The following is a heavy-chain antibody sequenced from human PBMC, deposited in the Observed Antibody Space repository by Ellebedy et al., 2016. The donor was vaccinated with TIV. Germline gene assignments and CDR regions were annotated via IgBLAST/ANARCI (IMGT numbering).Heavy chain of an antibody. CDR2: IKKDGSEK. Sequence: GESLKISCAASGVTFSGYWMRWLRQAPGKGLEWLANIKKDGSEKYYVASVKGRFTISRDNANNYLYLQMKSLRAEDTVVYYCSTDAYRGLKRDYWGQGALVTVSS. D-gene: IGHD1-26*01. V-gene: IGHV3-7*01. CDR3: STDAYRGLKRDY. J-gene: IGHJ4*02. CDR1: GVTFSGYW.